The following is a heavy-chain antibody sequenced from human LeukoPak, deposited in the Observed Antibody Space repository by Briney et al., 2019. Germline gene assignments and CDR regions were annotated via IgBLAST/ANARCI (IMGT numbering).Heavy chain of an antibody. Sequence: PSETLSLTCAVSGGSISSSYLWSWVRQPPGKGLEWIGEIPHSGSTNYNPSLKSRVTISVDKSKNQFSLNLSSVSAADTAVYYCARDKRAAGSTVFDYWGQGTLVIVSS. V-gene: IGHV4-4*02. D-gene: IGHD6-13*01. CDR1: GGSISSSYL. CDR2: IPHSGST. J-gene: IGHJ4*02. CDR3: ARDKRAAGSTVFDY.